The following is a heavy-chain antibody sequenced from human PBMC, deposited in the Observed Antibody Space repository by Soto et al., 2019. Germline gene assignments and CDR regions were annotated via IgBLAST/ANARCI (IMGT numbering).Heavy chain of an antibody. J-gene: IGHJ6*02. CDR3: ARDPSDLLSPGMDV. V-gene: IGHV3-13*01. CDR2: IGTAGDT. Sequence: EVQLVESGGGLVQPGGSLRLSCAASGFTFSSYDMHWVRQATGKGLEWVSAIGTAGDTYYPGSVKGRFTISRENAKNSLYLQMNSLRAEDTAVYYCARDPSDLLSPGMDVWGQGTTVTVSS. CDR1: GFTFSSYD.